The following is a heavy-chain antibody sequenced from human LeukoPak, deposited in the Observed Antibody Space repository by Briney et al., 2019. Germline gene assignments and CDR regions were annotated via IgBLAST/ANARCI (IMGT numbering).Heavy chain of an antibody. J-gene: IGHJ4*02. CDR2: IGPTGSDS. Sequence: GGSLRLSCTASGLTFSTSGFNWVRQAPGKGLEWVASIGPTGSDSYHADSIKGRSTISRDNANNFLYLQMNSLRAEDTAVYYCATETNGRHYDYWGQGTLLTVSS. V-gene: IGHV3-21*06. CDR1: GLTFSTSG. D-gene: IGHD1-14*01. CDR3: ATETNGRHYDY.